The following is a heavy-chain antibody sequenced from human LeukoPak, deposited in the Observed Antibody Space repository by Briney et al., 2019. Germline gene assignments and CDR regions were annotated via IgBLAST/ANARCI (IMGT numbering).Heavy chain of an antibody. CDR2: IIPIFGTA. V-gene: IGHV1-69*06. Sequence: SVKVSCKASGGTFSSYAISWVRQAPGQGLEWMGGIIPIFGTANYAQKFQGRVTITADKSTSTAYMELSSLRSEDTAVYYCARNPPDYGDYSYYYYYGMDVWGKGTTVTVSS. CDR3: ARNPPDYGDYSYYYYYGMDV. CDR1: GGTFSSYA. J-gene: IGHJ6*04. D-gene: IGHD4-17*01.